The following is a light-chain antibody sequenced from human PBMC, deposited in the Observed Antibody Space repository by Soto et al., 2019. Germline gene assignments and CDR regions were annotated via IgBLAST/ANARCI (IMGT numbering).Light chain of an antibody. J-gene: IGKJ4*01. CDR3: QQYNNWPPT. V-gene: IGKV3D-15*01. CDR1: QNLISD. Sequence: IVLTQSPGTLSLSPGERATLSCRASQNLISDYLAWYQQKPGQPPRLLIYGASRRATGIPDRFSGSGSGTEFTLTISSLQSEDFAVYSCQQYNNWPPTFGGGTKVDIK. CDR2: GAS.